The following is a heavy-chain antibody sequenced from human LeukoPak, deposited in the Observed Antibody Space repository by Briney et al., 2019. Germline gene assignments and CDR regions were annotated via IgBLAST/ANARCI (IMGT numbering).Heavy chain of an antibody. J-gene: IGHJ4*02. CDR3: ARAEAVAGQFDY. Sequence: PSETLSLTCAVSGGSISSSNWWSWVRQPPGKGLAWIGEIYHSGGTNYNPSLKSRVTISVDKSKNQFSLKLSSVTAADTAVYYCARAEAVAGQFDYWGQGTLVTVSS. V-gene: IGHV4-4*02. D-gene: IGHD6-19*01. CDR2: IYHSGGT. CDR1: GGSISSSNW.